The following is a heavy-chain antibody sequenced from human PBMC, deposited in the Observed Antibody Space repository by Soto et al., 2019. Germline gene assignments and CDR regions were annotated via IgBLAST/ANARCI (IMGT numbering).Heavy chain of an antibody. Sequence: GGSLRLSCAASEFTFSNYAMSWVRQAPGKGLEWVSSISDNGGTTYYADSVKGRFTISRDNSKNTLYLQMNSLRAEDTAVYYCAKQGVFGVVITYFDYWGQGTLVTVSS. CDR2: ISDNGGTT. V-gene: IGHV3-23*01. CDR3: AKQGVFGVVITYFDY. CDR1: EFTFSNYA. D-gene: IGHD3-3*01. J-gene: IGHJ4*02.